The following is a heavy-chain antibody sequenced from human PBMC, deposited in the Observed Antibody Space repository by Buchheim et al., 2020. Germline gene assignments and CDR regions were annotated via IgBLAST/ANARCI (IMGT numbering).Heavy chain of an antibody. CDR2: ISGGSSYI. J-gene: IGHJ6*02. CDR3: ARVHWGEYDQYYGLDV. Sequence: VRLVESGGGVVKPGGSLRLSCAVSGFDFSDFYMTWIRQAPGKGLEWVSYISGGSSYICYADKGQGGFTISRDNAHKSLSLQMNNLRAEDTAVYYCARVHWGEYDQYYGLDVWGQGTT. V-gene: IGHV3-11*06. D-gene: IGHD4-17*01. CDR1: GFDFSDFY.